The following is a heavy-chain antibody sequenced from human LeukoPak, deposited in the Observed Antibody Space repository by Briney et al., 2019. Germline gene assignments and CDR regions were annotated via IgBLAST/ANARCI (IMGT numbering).Heavy chain of an antibody. Sequence: SETLSLTCAVYGGSFSGYYWGWIRQPPGKGLEWIGSIYYTGSSYYNPSLKSRVTISVDTSKNQFSLRLSSVTAADTAVYHCARHGHHGDHDYWGQGTLVTVSS. J-gene: IGHJ4*02. D-gene: IGHD2-21*02. V-gene: IGHV4-39*01. CDR3: ARHGHHGDHDY. CDR1: GGSFSGYY. CDR2: IYYTGSS.